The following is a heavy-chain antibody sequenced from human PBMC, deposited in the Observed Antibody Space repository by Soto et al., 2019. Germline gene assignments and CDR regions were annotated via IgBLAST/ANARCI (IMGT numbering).Heavy chain of an antibody. CDR1: GFDFNNYW. Sequence: EVQLVESGGGLVQPGGSLRLSCGASGFDFNNYWMHWVRQDPGKGLVWVSRINGDGSDTKYADSVKARFTISRDNAKKTVLLQMNSLRAEDTAVYYCARDQPTGDWFDAWGQGTLVTVSS. J-gene: IGHJ5*02. D-gene: IGHD4-17*01. CDR2: INGDGSDT. V-gene: IGHV3-74*03. CDR3: ARDQPTGDWFDA.